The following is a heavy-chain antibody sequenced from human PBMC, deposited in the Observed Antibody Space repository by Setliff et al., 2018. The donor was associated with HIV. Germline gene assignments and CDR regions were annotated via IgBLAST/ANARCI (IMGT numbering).Heavy chain of an antibody. Sequence: SETLSLTCTVSGGSISTNSYYWGRIRQSPGKGLEWVGNVHNSGGTNYNPSLKSRVSISVDTSKNQFSLNVNSVTAPDTAVYYCVRHTRDTSLAHYYYYIDVWGKGTTGTVSS. J-gene: IGHJ6*03. CDR1: GGSISTNSYY. CDR3: VRHTRDTSLAHYYYYIDV. CDR2: VHNSGGT. D-gene: IGHD5-18*01. V-gene: IGHV4-39*01.